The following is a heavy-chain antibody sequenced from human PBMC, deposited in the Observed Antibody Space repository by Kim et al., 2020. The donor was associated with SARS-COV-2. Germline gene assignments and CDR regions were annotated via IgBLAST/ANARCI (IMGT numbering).Heavy chain of an antibody. Sequence: GGSLRLSCAASGFTFDDYAMHWVRQAPGKGLEWVSGISWNSGSIGYADSVKGRFTISRDNAKNSLYLQMNSLRAEDTALYYCAKDIAPLHDHCSSTSCRLGYYYYGMDVWGQGTTVTVSS. V-gene: IGHV3-9*01. J-gene: IGHJ6*02. CDR3: AKDIAPLHDHCSSTSCRLGYYYYGMDV. D-gene: IGHD2-2*01. CDR2: ISWNSGSI. CDR1: GFTFDDYA.